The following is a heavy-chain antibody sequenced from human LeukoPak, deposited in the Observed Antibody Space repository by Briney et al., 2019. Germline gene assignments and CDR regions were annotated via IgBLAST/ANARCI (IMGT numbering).Heavy chain of an antibody. V-gene: IGHV4-34*01. J-gene: IGHJ5*02. CDR3: ARHLRRVPHWFDP. CDR2: INHSGST. Sequence: PSETLSLTCAVYGGSFSGYYWSWIRQPPGKGLEWIGEINHSGSTNYNPSLKSRVTISVDTSKNQFSLKLSSVTAADTAVYYCARHLRRVPHWFDPWGQGTLVTVSS. CDR1: GGSFSGYY.